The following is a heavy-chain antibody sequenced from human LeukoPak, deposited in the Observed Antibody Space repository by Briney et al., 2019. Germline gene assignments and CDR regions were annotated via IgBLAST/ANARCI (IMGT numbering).Heavy chain of an antibody. CDR1: GGSISSGGYY. CDR2: IYYSGST. D-gene: IGHD3-16*01. V-gene: IGHV4-31*03. Sequence: PSQTLSLTCTVSGGSISSGGYYWSWIRQHPGKGLEWIGYIYYSGSTYYNPSPKSRVTMSVDTSENQFSLKLNSVTAADTAVYYCATTVGSYFDYWSQGTLVTVSS. CDR3: ATTVGSYFDY. J-gene: IGHJ4*02.